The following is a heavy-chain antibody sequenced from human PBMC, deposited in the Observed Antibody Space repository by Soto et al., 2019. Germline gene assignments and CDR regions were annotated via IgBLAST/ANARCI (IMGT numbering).Heavy chain of an antibody. J-gene: IGHJ4*02. V-gene: IGHV3-49*04. D-gene: IGHD7-27*01. CDR3: VSQPHWARPFES. Sequence: VQLVESGGGLVQPGRSLKLSCTASVLTFGNYAISWVRQAPGKGLEWVGLIRNQTYSETTQYAPSLKGRFTISRDNTKHTLYLQMNSLRTEDTGVYYCVSQPHWARPFESWGQGTLVNVSS. CDR1: VLTFGNYA. CDR2: IRNQTYSETT.